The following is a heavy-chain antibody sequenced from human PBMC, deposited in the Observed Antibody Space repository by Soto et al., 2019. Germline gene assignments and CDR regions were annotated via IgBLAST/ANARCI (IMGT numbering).Heavy chain of an antibody. CDR3: ARDLTMVRGVPGLIDY. D-gene: IGHD3-10*01. J-gene: IGHJ4*02. CDR2: TYYRSKWYN. CDR1: GDSVTGNGAA. V-gene: IGHV6-1*01. Sequence: SQTLSLTCVISGDSVTGNGAAWNWIRQSPSRGLEWLGRTYYRSKWYNDYAVSVKSRITINPDTSKNQFSLQLNSVTPEDTAVYYCARDLTMVRGVPGLIDYWGQGTLVTVSS.